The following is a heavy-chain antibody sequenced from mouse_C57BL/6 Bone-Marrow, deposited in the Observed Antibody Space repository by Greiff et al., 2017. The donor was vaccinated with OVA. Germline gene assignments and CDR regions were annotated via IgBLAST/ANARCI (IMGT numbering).Heavy chain of an antibody. CDR2: IHPNSGST. D-gene: IGHD3-3*01. Sequence: VQLQQPGAELVKPGASVKLSCKASGYTFTSYWMHWVKQRPGQGLEWIGMIHPNSGSTNYNEKFKSKATLTVDKSSSTAYMQLSSLTSEDSAVYYCAREGDVGYFDYWGQGTTLTVSS. CDR1: GYTFTSYW. J-gene: IGHJ2*01. CDR3: AREGDVGYFDY. V-gene: IGHV1-64*01.